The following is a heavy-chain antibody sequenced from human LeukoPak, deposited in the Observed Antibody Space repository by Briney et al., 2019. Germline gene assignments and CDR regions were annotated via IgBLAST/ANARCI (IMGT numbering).Heavy chain of an antibody. J-gene: IGHJ4*02. Sequence: GASLQISCKGSGYIFNDYWIGWMRLMPGKGLEWMGIIYPGDSNTRYSPSFQGQVDISVDKSINTAYLQWSSLKASDTAMYYCARRGPFGFDFDYWGQGTLVTVSS. V-gene: IGHV5-51*01. CDR3: ARRGPFGFDFDY. CDR1: GYIFNDYW. D-gene: IGHD3-10*01. CDR2: IYPGDSNT.